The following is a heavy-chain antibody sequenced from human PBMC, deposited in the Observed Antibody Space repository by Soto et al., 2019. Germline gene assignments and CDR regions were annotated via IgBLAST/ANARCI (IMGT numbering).Heavy chain of an antibody. Sequence: QVQLVQSGAEVKKPGASVKVSCKASGYTFTTYFIHWVRQAPGQRLEWMGWINAGNGNTRYSQKFQGRVTITRDTSASTVYMELSSLRSEDTAVYYCARVEGITIIVQRPMDVWGQGTKVTVSS. D-gene: IGHD3-22*01. V-gene: IGHV1-3*01. J-gene: IGHJ6*02. CDR1: GYTFTTYF. CDR2: INAGNGNT. CDR3: ARVEGITIIVQRPMDV.